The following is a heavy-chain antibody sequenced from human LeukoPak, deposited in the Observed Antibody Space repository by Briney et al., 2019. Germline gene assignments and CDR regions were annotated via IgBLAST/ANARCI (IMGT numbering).Heavy chain of an antibody. D-gene: IGHD2-21*02. CDR2: INSNGART. J-gene: IGHJ1*01. V-gene: IGHV3-20*04. Sequence: GGSLRLSCAASGFTFDDYGMSWVRHAPGKGLEWVSGINSNGARTGYADSVTGRFTISRDNRKNSLYLQMNSLRAEDTALYYCARDRGGDYLYFQHWGQGTLVTVSS. CDR1: GFTFDDYG. CDR3: ARDRGGDYLYFQH.